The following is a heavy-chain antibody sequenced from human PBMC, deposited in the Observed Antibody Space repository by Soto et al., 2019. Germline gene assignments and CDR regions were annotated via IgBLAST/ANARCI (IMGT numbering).Heavy chain of an antibody. CDR2: TIPIFGTA. CDR1: GGTFSSYA. J-gene: IGHJ6*02. CDR3: ARGFGQYDILTGPHRRRFGMDV. D-gene: IGHD3-9*01. V-gene: IGHV1-69*01. Sequence: VKVSCKASGGTFSSYAISWVRQAPGQGLEWMGGTIPIFGTANYAQKFQGRVTITADESTSTAYMELSSLRSEDTAVYYCARGFGQYDILTGPHRRRFGMDVWGQGTTVTVSS.